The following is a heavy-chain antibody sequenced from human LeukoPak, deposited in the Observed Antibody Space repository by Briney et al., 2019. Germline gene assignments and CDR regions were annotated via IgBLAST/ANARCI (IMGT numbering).Heavy chain of an antibody. CDR1: GLTFSIYA. V-gene: IGHV3-23*01. J-gene: IGHJ5*02. CDR3: ATDGGSNSWSS. Sequence: PGGSLRLSCAASGLTFSIYAMSWVRQAPGKGLEWVSAISGSATSTYYADSVKGRFTISRDNSKNTVYLQMNSLRAEDTAIYYCATDGGSNSWSSWGQGTLVTVSS. D-gene: IGHD6-13*01. CDR2: ISGSATST.